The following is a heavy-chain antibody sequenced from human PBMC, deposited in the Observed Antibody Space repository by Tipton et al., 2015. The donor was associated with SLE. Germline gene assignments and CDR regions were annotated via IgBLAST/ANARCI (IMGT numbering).Heavy chain of an antibody. D-gene: IGHD7-27*01. CDR2: IYTSGST. CDR3: ARLPLGIDDAFDI. CDR1: GGSISSYY. Sequence: TLSLTCTVSGGSISSYYWTWIRQPAGKGLEWIGRIYTSGSTNYNPSLKSRVTISVDTSKNQFSLKLSSVTAADTAVYYCARLPLGIDDAFDICGQGTMVTVSS. J-gene: IGHJ3*02. V-gene: IGHV4-4*07.